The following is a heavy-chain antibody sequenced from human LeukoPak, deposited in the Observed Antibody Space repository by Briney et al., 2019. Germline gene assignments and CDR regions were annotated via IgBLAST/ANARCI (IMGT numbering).Heavy chain of an antibody. J-gene: IGHJ3*02. CDR3: ARDRKKNIAAPAYDAFDI. CDR2: IYHSGST. D-gene: IGHD6-13*01. CDR1: GGSISSSNW. V-gene: IGHV4-4*02. Sequence: SETLSLTCSVSGGSISSSNWWSWVRQPPGKGLEWIGEIYHSGSTNYNPSLNSRVTISVDKSKNQFSLKLSSVTAEDTAVYYCARDRKKNIAAPAYDAFDIWGQGTMVTVSS.